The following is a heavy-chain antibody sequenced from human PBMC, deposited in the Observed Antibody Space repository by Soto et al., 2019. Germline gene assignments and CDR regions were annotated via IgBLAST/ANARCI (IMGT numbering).Heavy chain of an antibody. J-gene: IGHJ5*02. D-gene: IGHD2-15*01. CDR1: GGSVSSRGYF. CDR2: IYYSGST. Sequence: SETLSLTCTVSGGSVSSRGYFWGWIRQSPGKGLEWIGTIYYSGSTYYNPSLKSRVTLSVDTSRNHFSLKLTSVTASDTALYYCARQRVVPATPTNWFDPWGQGTLVTVSS. V-gene: IGHV4-39*01. CDR3: ARQRVVPATPTNWFDP.